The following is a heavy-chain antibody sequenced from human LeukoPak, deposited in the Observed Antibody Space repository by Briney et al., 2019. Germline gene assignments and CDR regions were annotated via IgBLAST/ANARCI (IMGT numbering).Heavy chain of an antibody. D-gene: IGHD6-19*01. CDR1: GGTFSSYA. CDR2: IIPIFGTA. J-gene: IGHJ4*02. V-gene: IGHV1-69*01. Sequence: KISCKASGGTFSSYAISWVRQAPGQGLEWMGGIIPIFGTANYAQKFQGRVTITADESTSTAYMEMTSLRSDDTAVYYCARGAVAGPSPIDYWGQGTLVTVSS. CDR3: ARGAVAGPSPIDY.